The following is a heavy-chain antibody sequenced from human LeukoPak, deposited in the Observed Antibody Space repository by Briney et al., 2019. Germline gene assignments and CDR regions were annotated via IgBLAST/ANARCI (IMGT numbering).Heavy chain of an antibody. V-gene: IGHV3-11*04. CDR2: ISGGGSDI. CDR1: GFTFSDSY. CDR3: ARTARLLGP. D-gene: IGHD2-21*01. J-gene: IGHJ5*02. Sequence: PGGSLTLSCAASGFTFSDSYMTWIRQTPGKGLEYLSYISGGGSDIIYADSVKGRFTISRDNAENSLYLQMSSLRVDDSAVYYCARTARLLGPWGQGTLVTVSS.